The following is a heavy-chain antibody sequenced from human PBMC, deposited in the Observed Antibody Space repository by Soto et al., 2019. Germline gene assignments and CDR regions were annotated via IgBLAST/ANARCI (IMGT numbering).Heavy chain of an antibody. CDR1: GFTPSTYS. Sequence: GGSLRLSCAASGFTPSTYSIHWVRQAPGKGLEWVSLISYDGTKKYFADSVKGRFTISRDNSKNTLYLQLNNLRAEDTAVYYCARDAYYYVSGAQYPDYSGAGTLLTVYS. V-gene: IGHV3-30-3*01. D-gene: IGHD3-22*01. CDR3: ARDAYYYVSGAQYPDY. CDR2: ISYDGTKK. J-gene: IGHJ4*02.